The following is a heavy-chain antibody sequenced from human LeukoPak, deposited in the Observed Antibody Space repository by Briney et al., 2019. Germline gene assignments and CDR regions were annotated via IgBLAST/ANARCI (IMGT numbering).Heavy chain of an antibody. CDR3: ARADRLHGGPYLIGP. CDR1: GYSFTDYY. D-gene: IGHD2-21*01. Sequence: ASVKVSCKTSGYSFTDYYMHWVRQAPGQGLEWMGWINPNSGGTSSAQKFQGRVTMTRDTSITTVYIEVSWLTSDDTAIYYCARADRLHGGPYLIGPWGQGTLVTVSS. V-gene: IGHV1-2*02. J-gene: IGHJ5*02. CDR2: INPNSGGT.